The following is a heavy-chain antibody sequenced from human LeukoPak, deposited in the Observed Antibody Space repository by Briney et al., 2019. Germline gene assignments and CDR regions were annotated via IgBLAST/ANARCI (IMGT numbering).Heavy chain of an antibody. Sequence: PSETLSLTCAVYGGSFSGYYWSWIRQPPGKGLGWIGEINHSGSTNYNPSLKSRVTISVDTSKNQFSLKLSSVTAADTAVYYCAREYYDILTGYYNWFDPWGQGTLVTVSS. V-gene: IGHV4-34*01. CDR2: INHSGST. CDR1: GGSFSGYY. CDR3: AREYYDILTGYYNWFDP. J-gene: IGHJ5*02. D-gene: IGHD3-9*01.